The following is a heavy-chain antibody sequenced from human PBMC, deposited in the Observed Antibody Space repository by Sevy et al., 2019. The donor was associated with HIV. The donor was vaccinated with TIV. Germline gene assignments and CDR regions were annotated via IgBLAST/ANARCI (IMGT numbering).Heavy chain of an antibody. J-gene: IGHJ4*02. V-gene: IGHV3-7*01. CDR2: IKQDGSEK. Sequence: GGSLRLSCAASGFTFSSYWMSWVRQAPGKGLEWVANIKQDGSEKYYVDSVKGRFTISRDNAKNSLYLQMNSLRAEDTAVYYCARDLGTILGVVIRRRSLDVWGQGTLVTVSS. CDR1: GFTFSSYW. CDR3: ARDLGTILGVVIRRRSLDV. D-gene: IGHD3-3*01.